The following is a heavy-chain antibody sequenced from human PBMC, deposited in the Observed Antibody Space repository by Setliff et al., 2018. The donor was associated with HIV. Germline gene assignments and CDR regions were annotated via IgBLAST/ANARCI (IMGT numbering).Heavy chain of an antibody. CDR3: ARHDCGGDCSINWFDP. Sequence: PSETLSLTCTVSGGSITSSYWSWIRQPAGKGLEWIGRIYTSGSTNYNPSLKSRVTMSIDTSKNQFSLKLSSVTAADTAVYYCARHDCGGDCSINWFDPWGQGTLVTVSS. CDR1: GGSITSSY. J-gene: IGHJ5*02. V-gene: IGHV4-4*07. CDR2: IYTSGST. D-gene: IGHD2-21*02.